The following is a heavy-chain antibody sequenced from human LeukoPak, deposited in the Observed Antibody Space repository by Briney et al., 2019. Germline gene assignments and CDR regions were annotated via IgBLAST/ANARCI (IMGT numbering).Heavy chain of an antibody. J-gene: IGHJ5*02. CDR3: ALSRFLELNFDP. CDR1: GGTFSSSS. V-gene: IGHV1-69*13. D-gene: IGHD3-3*01. CDR2: IIPIFGTA. Sequence: SVKVSCKASGGTFSSSSISWVRQAPGQGLEWMGGIIPIFGTANYAQKFQGRVTITADESTSTAYMELSSLRSEDTAVYYCALSRFLELNFDPWGQGTLVTVSS.